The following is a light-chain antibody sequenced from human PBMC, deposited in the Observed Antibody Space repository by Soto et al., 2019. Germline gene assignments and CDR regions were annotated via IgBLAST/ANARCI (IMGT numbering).Light chain of an antibody. CDR1: SSDVGSYNL. CDR2: EDS. Sequence: QSVLTQPASVSGSPGQSITISCTGTSSDVGSYNLVPWYQQHPGKAPKLMIYEDSKRPSGVSNRFFGSKSGNTASLTISGLQAEDEADYFCCSYARGSTLVFGGGTKLTVL. V-gene: IGLV2-23*01. J-gene: IGLJ3*02. CDR3: CSYARGSTLV.